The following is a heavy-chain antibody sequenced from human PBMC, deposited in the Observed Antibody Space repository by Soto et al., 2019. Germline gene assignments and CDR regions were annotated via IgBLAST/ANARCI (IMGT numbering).Heavy chain of an antibody. CDR2: ISSSSSTI. CDR1: GFTFSSYS. Sequence: EVQLVDSGGGLVQPGGSLRLSCAASGFTFSSYSMNWVRQAPGKGLEWVSYISSSSSTIYYADSVKGRFTISRDNAKNALYLRMTRLRAEDTAVYYCARHPERIAEIGWFDPCGQGTLVTVSS. V-gene: IGHV3-48*01. CDR3: ARHPERIAEIGWFDP. D-gene: IGHD6-13*01. J-gene: IGHJ5*02.